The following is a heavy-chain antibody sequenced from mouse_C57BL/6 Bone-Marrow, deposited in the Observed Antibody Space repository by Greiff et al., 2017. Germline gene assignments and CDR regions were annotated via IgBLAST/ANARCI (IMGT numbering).Heavy chain of an antibody. J-gene: IGHJ2*01. CDR3: ARWYYGNSLRFDY. CDR1: GYAFSSSW. Sequence: VQLQQSGPELVKPGASVKISCKASGYAFSSSWMNWVKQRPGKGLEWIGRIYPGDGDTNYNGKFKGKATLTADKSSSTAYMQLSSLTSEDSAVYFCARWYYGNSLRFDYWGQGTTLTVSS. D-gene: IGHD1-1*01. CDR2: IYPGDGDT. V-gene: IGHV1-82*01.